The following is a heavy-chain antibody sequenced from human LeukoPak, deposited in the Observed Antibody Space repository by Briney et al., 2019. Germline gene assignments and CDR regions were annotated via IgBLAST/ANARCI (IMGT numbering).Heavy chain of an antibody. D-gene: IGHD6-19*01. CDR3: ARQSYSSGWYLGFSLGYYFDY. Sequence: QPSETLSLTCTVSGGSISSSRYYWGWIRQPPGKGLEWIGSIYYSGSTYYNPSLKSRVTISVDTSKNQFSLKLSSVTAADTAVYYCARQSYSSGWYLGFSLGYYFDYWGQGTLVTVSS. J-gene: IGHJ4*02. V-gene: IGHV4-39*01. CDR2: IYYSGST. CDR1: GGSISSSRYY.